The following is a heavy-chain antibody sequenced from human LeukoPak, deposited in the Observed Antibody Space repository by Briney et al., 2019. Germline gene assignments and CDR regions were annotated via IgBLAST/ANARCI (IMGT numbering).Heavy chain of an antibody. CDR2: IYYSGST. D-gene: IGHD5-18*01. J-gene: IGHJ5*02. Sequence: SETLSLTCTVSGGSISSSSYYWGWIRQPPGKGLEWIGSIYYSGSTYYNPSLKSRVTISVDTSKNQFSLKLSSVTAADTAVYYCARKRVDTAMVNWFDPWGQGTLVTVSS. CDR3: ARKRVDTAMVNWFDP. CDR1: GGSISSSSYY. V-gene: IGHV4-39*01.